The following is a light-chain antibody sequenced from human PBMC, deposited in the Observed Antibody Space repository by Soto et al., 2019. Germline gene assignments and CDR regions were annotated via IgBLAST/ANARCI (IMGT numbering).Light chain of an antibody. CDR3: CSYAGSSTFV. V-gene: IGLV2-23*01. Sequence: QSVLTQPASVSVSPGQSITISCTGTSSDVGSYNLVSWYQQHPGKAPKLMIYEGSKRPSGVSNRFSGSKSGNTASLTISGLQAEAEADYYCCSYAGSSTFVFGTGTKVTVL. CDR1: SSDVGSYNL. J-gene: IGLJ1*01. CDR2: EGS.